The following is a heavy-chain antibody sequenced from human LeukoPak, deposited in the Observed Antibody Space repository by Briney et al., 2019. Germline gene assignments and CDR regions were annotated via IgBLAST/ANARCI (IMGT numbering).Heavy chain of an antibody. D-gene: IGHD1-1*01. CDR2: IWYDGSNQ. J-gene: IGHJ4*02. Sequence: GGSLRLSCAASGFTFSNHGMHWMREVPGKGLEWVAVIWYDGSNQNYADSVKGRFTISRDNSKNMLYLQMNSLRDEDTAVYYCARDRSTRYFDYWGQGTLVTVSS. CDR3: ARDRSTRYFDY. CDR1: GFTFSNHG. V-gene: IGHV3-33*01.